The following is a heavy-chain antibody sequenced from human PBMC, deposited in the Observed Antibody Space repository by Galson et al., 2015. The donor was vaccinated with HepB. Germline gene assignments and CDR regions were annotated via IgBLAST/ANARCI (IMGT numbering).Heavy chain of an antibody. D-gene: IGHD4-11*01. J-gene: IGHJ6*02. V-gene: IGHV3-23*01. CDR3: AKDASIDYSGILPRHYYYYYAMDA. CDR1: GFTFSNYG. CDR2: ISGSGGST. Sequence: SLRLSCAAPGFTFSNYGMSWVRQAPGKGLEWVSSISGSGGSTYYPDSVKGRFTISRDNSKNTLHLLMNSLRAEDTAVYYCAKDASIDYSGILPRHYYYYYAMDAWGQGTTVTVSS.